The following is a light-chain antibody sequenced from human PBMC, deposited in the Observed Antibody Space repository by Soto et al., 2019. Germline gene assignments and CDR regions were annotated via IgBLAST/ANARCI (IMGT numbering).Light chain of an antibody. J-gene: IGKJ2*01. CDR2: AAS. CDR1: QSISSY. CDR3: QQSDRTPYT. Sequence: DIQMTQSPSSLSASVGDRVTITCRASQSISSYLNWYQQKPGKAPKLLIYAASSLQSGVPSRFSGSGSGTDFTLPISSLQPEDFAPFYCQQSDRTPYTFGQGTKLEIK. V-gene: IGKV1-39*01.